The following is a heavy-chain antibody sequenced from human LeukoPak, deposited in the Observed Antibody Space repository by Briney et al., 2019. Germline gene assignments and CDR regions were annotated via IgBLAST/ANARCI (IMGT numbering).Heavy chain of an antibody. J-gene: IGHJ4*02. CDR1: GFTFSSYS. V-gene: IGHV3-23*01. CDR3: ANAPNFDFSSGDSPCDY. D-gene: IGHD3-3*01. CDR2: ISGSGGST. Sequence: GGSLRLSCAASGFTFSSYSMSWVRQAPGKGLEWVSAISGSGGSTYYADSVKGRFTISRDNSKNTLYLRMNSLRAEDTAVYYCANAPNFDFSSGDSPCDYWGQGTLVTVSS.